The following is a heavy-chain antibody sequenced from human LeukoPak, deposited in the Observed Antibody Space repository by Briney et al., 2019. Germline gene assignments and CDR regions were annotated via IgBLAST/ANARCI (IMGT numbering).Heavy chain of an antibody. D-gene: IGHD5-18*01. CDR3: ASSPPQIQLWLR. V-gene: IGHV4-39*01. CDR2: IYYSGST. Sequence: SETLSLTCTVSGGSISSSSYYWGWIRQPPGKGLEWIGSIYYSGSTYYNPSLKSRVTISVDTSKNQFSLKLSSVTAADTAVYYCASSPPQIQLWLRWGQGTLVTVSS. CDR1: GGSISSSSYY. J-gene: IGHJ4*02.